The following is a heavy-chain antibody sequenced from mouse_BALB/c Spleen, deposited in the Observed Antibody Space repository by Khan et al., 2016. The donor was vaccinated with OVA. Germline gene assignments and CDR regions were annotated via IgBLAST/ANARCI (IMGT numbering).Heavy chain of an antibody. CDR2: ILPGSGST. CDR3: ARSSPYYRYFFDY. V-gene: IGHV1-9*01. CDR1: GYTFSTYW. D-gene: IGHD2-14*01. Sequence: LEESGAELMKPGASVKISCKATGYTFSTYWIEWVKQRPGHGLEWIGEILPGSGSTNYTEKFKGKATFTADTSSNTAYMQLSSLTSEDSAVYYCARSSPYYRYFFDYWGQGTTLTVSS. J-gene: IGHJ2*01.